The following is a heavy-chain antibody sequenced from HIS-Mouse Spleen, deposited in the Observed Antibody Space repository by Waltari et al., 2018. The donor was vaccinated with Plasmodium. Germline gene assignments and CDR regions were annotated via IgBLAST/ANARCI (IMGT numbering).Heavy chain of an antibody. Sequence: QVQLQQWGAGLLKPSETLSLTCAVYGGSFSGYYWSWIRQPPGQGREWIGEINHSGSTNYNPSLKSRVTISVDTSKNQFSLKLSSVTAADTAVYYCARVTSSGVYWYFDLWGRGTLVTVSS. CDR2: INHSGST. CDR3: ARVTSSGVYWYFDL. D-gene: IGHD3-3*01. V-gene: IGHV4-34*01. CDR1: GGSFSGYY. J-gene: IGHJ2*01.